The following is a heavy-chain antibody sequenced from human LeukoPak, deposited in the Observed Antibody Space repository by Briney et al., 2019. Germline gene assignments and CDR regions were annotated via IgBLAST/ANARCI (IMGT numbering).Heavy chain of an antibody. CDR1: GFTFSSYG. CDR3: AKDRCAVDTAMVMDY. V-gene: IGHV3-30*18. J-gene: IGHJ4*02. D-gene: IGHD5-18*01. Sequence: GRSLRLSCAASGFTFSSYGMHWVRQAPGKGLEWVAVISYDGSNKYYADSVKGRFTITRDNSKNTLYLQMNSLRAEDTAVYYCAKDRCAVDTAMVMDYWGQGTLVTVSS. CDR2: ISYDGSNK.